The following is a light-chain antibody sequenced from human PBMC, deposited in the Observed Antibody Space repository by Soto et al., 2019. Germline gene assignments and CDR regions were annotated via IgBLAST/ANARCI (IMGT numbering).Light chain of an antibody. V-gene: IGKV1-9*01. CDR2: AAS. J-gene: IGKJ1*01. CDR3: QHLNGYPRT. Sequence: DIQLTQSPSFLSASVGDRVTITCRASQGISTYLAWYQQKPGKAPKLLIYAASTLQSGVPSSFSGSGSGAEFTLTISILQPEDFATYYCQHLNGYPRTFGQGTKVEIK. CDR1: QGISTY.